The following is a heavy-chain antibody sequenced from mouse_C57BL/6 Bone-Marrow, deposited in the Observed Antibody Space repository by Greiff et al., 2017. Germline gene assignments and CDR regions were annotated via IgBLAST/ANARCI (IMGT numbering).Heavy chain of an antibody. CDR2: IYPGSGST. CDR1: GYTFTSYW. CDR3: ARPYYSNYGYFDV. V-gene: IGHV1-55*01. Sequence: QVQLKQPGAELVKPGASVKMSCKASGYTFTSYWITWVKQRPGQGLEWIGDIYPGSGSTNYNEKFKSKATLTVDTSSSTACMQLSSLTSEDSAVYYCARPYYSNYGYFDVWGTGTTVTVSS. D-gene: IGHD2-5*01. J-gene: IGHJ1*03.